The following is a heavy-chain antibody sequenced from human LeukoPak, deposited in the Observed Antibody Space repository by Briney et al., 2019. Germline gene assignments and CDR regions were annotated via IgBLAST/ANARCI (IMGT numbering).Heavy chain of an antibody. J-gene: IGHJ3*02. CDR1: GFTFDDYL. CDR3: AKARGLKGGAFDI. CDR2: ISWDGDIT. V-gene: IGHV3-43*01. D-gene: IGHD3-16*01. Sequence: PGGSLRLSCAASGFTFDDYLIHWVRQAPGKGLEWVSLISWDGDITYYADCVKGRFTISRDNSKNSLYLQMNSLRTEDTALYYCAKARGLKGGAFDIWGQGTMVTVSS.